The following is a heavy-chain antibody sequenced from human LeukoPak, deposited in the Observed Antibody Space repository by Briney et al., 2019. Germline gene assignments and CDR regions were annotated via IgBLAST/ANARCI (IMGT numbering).Heavy chain of an antibody. CDR2: ISSSSSYI. J-gene: IGHJ4*02. CDR3: ARDPSPYGDYVFDY. D-gene: IGHD4-17*01. CDR1: GFTFSSYS. Sequence: PGGSLRLSCAASGFTFSSYSMNWVRQAPGEGLEWVSSISSSSSYIYYADSVKGRFTISRDNAKNSLYLQMNSLRAEDTAVYYCARDPSPYGDYVFDYWGQGTLVTVSS. V-gene: IGHV3-21*01.